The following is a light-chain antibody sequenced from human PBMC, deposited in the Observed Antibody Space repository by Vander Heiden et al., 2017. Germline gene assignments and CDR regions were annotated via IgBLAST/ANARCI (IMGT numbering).Light chain of an antibody. V-gene: IGKV2-28*01. CDR2: LGS. CDR3: MQALQTPWT. CDR1: QSLLHSNGYNY. J-gene: IGKJ1*01. Sequence: DIVMTQSPLSLPVTPGEPASIPCRSSQSLLHSNGYNYLDWYLQTPGQSPQLLIYLGSNRASGVPDRFSGSGSGTDFTLKISRVEAEDVGVYYCMQALQTPWTFGQGTKVEIK.